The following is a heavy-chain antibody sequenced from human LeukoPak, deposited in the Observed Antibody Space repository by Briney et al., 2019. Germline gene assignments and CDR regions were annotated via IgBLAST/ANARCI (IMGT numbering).Heavy chain of an antibody. J-gene: IGHJ4*02. CDR2: IKHDGSDK. CDR3: ARGRY. V-gene: IGHV3-7*01. CDR1: GFTFSGYW. Sequence: PGGSLRLSCAASGFTFSGYWMSWVRQTPGKGLEWVANIKHDGSDKYYVDSVKGRFTISRDNAKNPLYLQMSSLRAEDTAVYYCARGRYWGQGTLVTVSS.